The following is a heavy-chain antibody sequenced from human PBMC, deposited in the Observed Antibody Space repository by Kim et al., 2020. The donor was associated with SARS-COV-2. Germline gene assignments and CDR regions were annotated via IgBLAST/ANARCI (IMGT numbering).Heavy chain of an antibody. CDR3: AGIAVPGGYYYYGMDV. Sequence: GGSLRLSCAASGFTFDDYAMHWVRQAPGKGLEWVSGISWNSGSIGYADSVKGRFTISRDNAKNSLYLQMNSLRAEDTALYYCAGIAVPGGYYYYGMDVWG. V-gene: IGHV3-9*01. CDR2: ISWNSGSI. D-gene: IGHD6-19*01. CDR1: GFTFDDYA. J-gene: IGHJ6*01.